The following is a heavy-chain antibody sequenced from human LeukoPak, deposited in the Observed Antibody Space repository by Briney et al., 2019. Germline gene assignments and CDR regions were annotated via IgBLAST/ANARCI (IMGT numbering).Heavy chain of an antibody. J-gene: IGHJ5*02. CDR1: GYAFTVNY. D-gene: IGHD2-2*01. Sequence: ASVKVSCKASGYAFTVNYIHWVRQAPGQGLEGRGWINPNSGATKYAQKFQGRVTLTGDTSISTAYMDLSRVTGDDTAVFYCARGYGSSWFDLWGQGSLVTVSS. CDR3: ARGYGSSWFDL. V-gene: IGHV1-2*02. CDR2: INPNSGAT.